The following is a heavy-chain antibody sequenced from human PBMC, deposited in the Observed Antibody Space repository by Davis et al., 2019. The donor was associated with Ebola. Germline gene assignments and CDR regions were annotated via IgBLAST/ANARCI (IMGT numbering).Heavy chain of an antibody. V-gene: IGHV3-23*01. CDR2: ISGSGGST. J-gene: IGHJ6*02. CDR1: FSSYA. CDR3: AKEGGLVPAAIVPPYYYYGMDV. Sequence: GESLKLSCAASFSSYAMSWVRQAPGKGPEWVSAISGSGGSTSNADSVKGRFTISRDNSKNTLYLQMNSLRAEDTAVYYCAKEGGLVPAAIVPPYYYYGMDVWGQGTTVTVSS. D-gene: IGHD2-2*01.